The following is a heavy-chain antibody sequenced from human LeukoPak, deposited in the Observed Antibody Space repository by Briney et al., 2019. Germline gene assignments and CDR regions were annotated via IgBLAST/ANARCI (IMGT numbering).Heavy chain of an antibody. CDR3: AKDLGRQYYYYYYGMDV. V-gene: IGHV3-43*02. J-gene: IGHJ6*02. CDR2: ISGDGGST. Sequence: PGGSLRLSCAASGFTFDDYAMDWVRQAPGKGLEWVSLISGDGGSTYYADSVKGRFTISRDNSKNSLYLQMNSLRTEDTALYYCAKDLGRQYYYYYYGMDVWGQGTTVTVSS. CDR1: GFTFDDYA. D-gene: IGHD7-27*01.